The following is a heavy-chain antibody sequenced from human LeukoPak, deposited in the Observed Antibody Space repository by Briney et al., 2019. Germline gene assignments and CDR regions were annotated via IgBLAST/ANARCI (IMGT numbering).Heavy chain of an antibody. CDR1: GFTFSSYD. Sequence: GGSLRLSCAAPGFTFSSYDMNWVRQAPGKGLEWVSYISSSSSYIYYADSVKGRFTISRGNAKNSLYLQMNSLRAEDTAVYYCARVDAFDLWGQGTMVTVSS. CDR2: ISSSSSYI. J-gene: IGHJ3*01. CDR3: ARVDAFDL. V-gene: IGHV3-21*01.